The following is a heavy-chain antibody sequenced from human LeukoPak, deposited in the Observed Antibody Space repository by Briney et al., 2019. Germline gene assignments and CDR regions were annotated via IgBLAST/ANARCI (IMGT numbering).Heavy chain of an antibody. D-gene: IGHD4-17*01. Sequence: ETLSLTCTVSGGSISSSSYYWGWVRQAPGKGLEWVSGISGSGGSTYYADSVKGRFTISRDNSKNTLYLQMNSLRAEDTALYYCAGSYGDYVGYWFDPWGQGTLVTVSS. CDR2: ISGSGGST. J-gene: IGHJ5*02. V-gene: IGHV3-23*01. CDR1: GGSISSSSYY. CDR3: AGSYGDYVGYWFDP.